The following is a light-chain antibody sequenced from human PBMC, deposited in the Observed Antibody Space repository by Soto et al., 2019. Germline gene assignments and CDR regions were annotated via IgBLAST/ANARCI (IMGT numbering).Light chain of an antibody. CDR1: SGHSSYA. CDR3: QTWGSGPVV. Sequence: QSVLTQSPSASASLEALVKLTCTLSSGHSSYAIAWHQQQPEKGPRYLMKLNSDGSHSKGDGIPDRFSGSSSGAERYLTISSLQSEDEADYYCQTWGSGPVVFGGGTQLTVL. J-gene: IGLJ2*01. V-gene: IGLV4-69*01. CDR2: LNSDGSH.